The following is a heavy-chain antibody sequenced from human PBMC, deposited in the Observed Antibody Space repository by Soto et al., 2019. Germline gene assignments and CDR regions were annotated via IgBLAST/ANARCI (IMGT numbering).Heavy chain of an antibody. CDR3: VREDDTTGSYSWFDP. V-gene: IGHV1-69*01. CDR2: FVPVFGSA. J-gene: IGHJ5*02. Sequence: QVQLVQSGAEVKKPGSSVRVSCKASGAAFNTITINWVRQAPGQGLEWMGGFVPVFGSAPYAQKFQGRVAITADASTSTFYMELSRLNSEDTALYYCVREDDTTGSYSWFDPWGQGTLVTVSS. CDR1: GAAFNTIT. D-gene: IGHD3-9*01.